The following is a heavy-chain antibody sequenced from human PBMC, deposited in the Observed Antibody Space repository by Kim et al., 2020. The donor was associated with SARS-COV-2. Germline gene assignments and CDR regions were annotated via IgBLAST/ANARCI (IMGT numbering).Heavy chain of an antibody. V-gene: IGHV3-30*04. Sequence: GGSLRLSCAASGFTISSYAMHWVRQAPGKGLEWVAVISYDGSNKYYADSVKGRFTISRDNSKNTLYLQMNSLRAEDTAVYYCARDPVEYCGGDCYPAGPFDYWGQGTLVTVSS. CDR3: ARDPVEYCGGDCYPAGPFDY. CDR1: GFTISSYA. CDR2: ISYDGSNK. J-gene: IGHJ4*02. D-gene: IGHD2-21*02.